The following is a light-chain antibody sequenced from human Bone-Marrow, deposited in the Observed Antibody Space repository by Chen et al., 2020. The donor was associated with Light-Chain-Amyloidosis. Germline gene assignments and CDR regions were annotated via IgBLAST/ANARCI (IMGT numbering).Light chain of an antibody. CDR2: RDT. J-gene: IGLJ2*01. Sequence: SYELTQPPSVSVSPGQTARITCSGDDLPTKYAYWYQQKPGQATGLVIHRDTERPSGSSERFSGSSSGTTATLTISGVQAEDEADYHCQSADSSGTDEVIFGGGTKLTVL. V-gene: IGLV3-25*03. CDR3: QSADSSGTDEVI. CDR1: DLPTKY.